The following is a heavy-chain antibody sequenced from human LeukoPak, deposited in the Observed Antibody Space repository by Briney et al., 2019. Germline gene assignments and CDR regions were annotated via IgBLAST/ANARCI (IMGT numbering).Heavy chain of an antibody. CDR2: IYHSGTT. CDR1: GGSISTHW. Sequence: PSGTLSLTCAVSGGSISTHWWSWVRRPPGKGLEWIGEIYHSGTTNSNPSLKSRVTISVDKTKNQFSLSLKSVTAADTAVYYCARVDDTVGYFDYWGQGTLVTVSS. D-gene: IGHD4-23*01. V-gene: IGHV4-4*02. CDR3: ARVDDTVGYFDY. J-gene: IGHJ4*02.